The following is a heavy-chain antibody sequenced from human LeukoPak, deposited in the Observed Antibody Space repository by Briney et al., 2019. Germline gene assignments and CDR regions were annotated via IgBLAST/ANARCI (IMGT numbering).Heavy chain of an antibody. CDR2: IKQDGSEK. CDR1: GFTFSSYW. Sequence: GGSLRLSCAASGFTFSSYWMSWVRQAPGKGLEWVANIKQDGSEKYYVDSVKGRFTISSDNAKNSLYLQMNSLRAEDTAVYYCAGCSSTSCYGNWFDPWGQGTLVTVSS. CDR3: AGCSSTSCYGNWFDP. J-gene: IGHJ5*02. D-gene: IGHD2-2*01. V-gene: IGHV3-7*01.